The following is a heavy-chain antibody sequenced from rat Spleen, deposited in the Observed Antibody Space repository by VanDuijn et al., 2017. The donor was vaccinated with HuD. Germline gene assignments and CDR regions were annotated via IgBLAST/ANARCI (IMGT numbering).Heavy chain of an antibody. Sequence: EVQVVESDGGLVQPGKSLKLSCAASGFTFSDYYMAWVRQAPTKGLEWVATISYDGSSTYYRDSVKGRFTISRDNAKSTLYLQMDSLRSEDTATYYCARHAQMGITLFDYWGQGVMVTVSS. D-gene: IGHD1-9*01. CDR2: ISYDGSST. CDR1: GFTFSDYY. J-gene: IGHJ2*01. CDR3: ARHAQMGITLFDY. V-gene: IGHV5-29*01.